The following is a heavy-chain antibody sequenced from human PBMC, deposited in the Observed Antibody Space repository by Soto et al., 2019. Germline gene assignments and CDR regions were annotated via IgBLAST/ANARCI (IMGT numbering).Heavy chain of an antibody. V-gene: IGHV4-59*01. Sequence: SETLSLTCTVSGGSISSYYWSWIRQPPGKGLEWIGYIYYSGSTNYNPSLKSRVTISVDTSKNQFSLKLSSVTAADTAVYYCVRGRGGWFINQLLNAFDIWGQGTMVTVSS. J-gene: IGHJ3*02. CDR1: GGSISSYY. CDR3: VRGRGGWFINQLLNAFDI. CDR2: IYYSGST. D-gene: IGHD2-2*01.